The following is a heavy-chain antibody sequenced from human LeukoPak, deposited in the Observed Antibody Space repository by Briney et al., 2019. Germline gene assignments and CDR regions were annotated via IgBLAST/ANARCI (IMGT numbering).Heavy chain of an antibody. J-gene: IGHJ4*02. CDR1: GGSISSSSYY. Sequence: SETLSLTCTVSGGSISSSSYYWGWIRPPPGKGLEWIGNIYYSGSTYYNPSLKSRVTISVDTSKNQFSLKLSSVTAADTAVYYGATLSQYSSSWYYFDYWGQGTLVTVSS. D-gene: IGHD6-13*01. V-gene: IGHV4-39*01. CDR3: ATLSQYSSSWYYFDY. CDR2: IYYSGST.